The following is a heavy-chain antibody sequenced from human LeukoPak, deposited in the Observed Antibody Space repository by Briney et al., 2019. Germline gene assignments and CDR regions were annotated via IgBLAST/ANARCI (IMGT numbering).Heavy chain of an antibody. CDR3: ARGSGWGGYSGV. Sequence: PSETLSLTCAVSTYSISSDYYWGWIRQSPGKGLEWIGSIYHSGTTYYNPSLKSRVAISVDTSKNEFSLKLSSVTAADSAVYYCARGSGWGGYSGVWGKGTTVTVSS. V-gene: IGHV4-38-2*01. D-gene: IGHD3-3*01. CDR2: IYHSGTT. CDR1: TYSISSDYY. J-gene: IGHJ6*04.